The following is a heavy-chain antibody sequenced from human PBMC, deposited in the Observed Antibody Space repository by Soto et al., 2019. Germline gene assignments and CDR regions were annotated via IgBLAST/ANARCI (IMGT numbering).Heavy chain of an antibody. CDR1: GYTFTSYG. J-gene: IGHJ4*02. Sequence: QVQLVQSGAEVKKPGASVKVSCKASGYTFTSYGISWVRQAPGQGLEWMGWISAYNGNTNYAQKLQGRVTMTTDTSTSTAYMELRSLRSDDTAVYHCARDPYSSSWYGGLAFDYWGQGTLVTVSS. D-gene: IGHD6-13*01. CDR3: ARDPYSSSWYGGLAFDY. V-gene: IGHV1-18*04. CDR2: ISAYNGNT.